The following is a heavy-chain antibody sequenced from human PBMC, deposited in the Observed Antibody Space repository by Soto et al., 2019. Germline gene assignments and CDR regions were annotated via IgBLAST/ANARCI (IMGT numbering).Heavy chain of an antibody. CDR2: ISYDGSNK. CDR1: GFTFSSYA. J-gene: IGHJ3*02. Sequence: QVQLVESGGGVVQPGRSLRLSCAASGFTFSSYAMHWVRQAPGKGLEWVAVISYDGSNKYYADSVKGRFTISRDNSKNTLYLQMNSLRAEDTAVYYCARDLNQWSMLHAFDIWGQGTMVTVSS. D-gene: IGHD2-8*02. V-gene: IGHV3-30-3*01. CDR3: ARDLNQWSMLHAFDI.